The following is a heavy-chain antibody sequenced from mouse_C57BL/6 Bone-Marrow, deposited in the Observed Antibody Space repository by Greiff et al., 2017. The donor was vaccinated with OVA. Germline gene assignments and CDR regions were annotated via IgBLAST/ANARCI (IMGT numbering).Heavy chain of an antibody. CDR1: GYTFTDYY. D-gene: IGHD1-1*01. V-gene: IGHV1-26*01. Sequence: EVQLQQSGPELVKPGASVKISCKASGYTFTDYYMNWVKQSHGKSLEWIGDINPNNGGTSYNQKFKGKATLTVDKSSSTAYMELRSLTSEDSAVYYCARDYYGYYYAMDYWGQGTSVTVSS. J-gene: IGHJ4*01. CDR2: INPNNGGT. CDR3: ARDYYGYYYAMDY.